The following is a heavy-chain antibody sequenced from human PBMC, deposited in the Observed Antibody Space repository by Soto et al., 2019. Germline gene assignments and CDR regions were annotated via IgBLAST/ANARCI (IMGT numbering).Heavy chain of an antibody. CDR1: GGSISSSNW. Sequence: SSETLSLTCAASGGSISSSNWWSWVRQPPGKGLEWIGEIYHSGSTNYNPSLKSRVTISVDKSKNQFSLKLSSVTAADTAVYYCARVSNPVGSSWYFRTTNYYYYGMDVWGQGTTVTVSS. J-gene: IGHJ6*02. CDR3: ARVSNPVGSSWYFRTTNYYYYGMDV. V-gene: IGHV4-4*02. D-gene: IGHD6-13*01. CDR2: IYHSGST.